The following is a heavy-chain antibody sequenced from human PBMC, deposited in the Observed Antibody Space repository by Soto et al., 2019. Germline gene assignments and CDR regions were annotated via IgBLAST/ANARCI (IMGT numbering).Heavy chain of an antibody. J-gene: IGHJ4*02. D-gene: IGHD5-18*01. CDR2: ISSSSSYI. CDR1: GFTFSSYS. CDR3: ATDQPGYSYGYGLGY. Sequence: EVQLVESGGGLVKPGGSLRLSCAASGFTFSSYSMNWVRQAPGKGLEWVSSISSSSSYIYYADSVKGRFTISRDNAKNSLYLQMNILRAEDTAVHYCATDQPGYSYGYGLGYWGQGTLVTVSS. V-gene: IGHV3-21*01.